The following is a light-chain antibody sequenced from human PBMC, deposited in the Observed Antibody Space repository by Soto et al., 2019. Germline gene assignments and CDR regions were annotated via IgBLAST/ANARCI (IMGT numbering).Light chain of an antibody. V-gene: IGKV3-15*01. J-gene: IGKJ1*01. CDR3: QQYNDWPLT. CDR1: QTVGSN. CDR2: GAF. Sequence: EIVLTQSPDTLSVSPGERATLSCSASQTVGSNLAWYQQKPGQAPSLLIYGAFTRATGIPARFSGTGSGTEITLTISSLQSEDFALYYCQQYNDWPLTFGQGTKVDIK.